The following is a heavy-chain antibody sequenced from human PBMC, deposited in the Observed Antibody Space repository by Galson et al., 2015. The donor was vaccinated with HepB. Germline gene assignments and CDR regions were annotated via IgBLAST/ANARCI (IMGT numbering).Heavy chain of an antibody. D-gene: IGHD2-2*01. CDR3: ARVAIEPVYGALDI. CDR1: GYTFTSYG. CDR2: ISAYNGNT. V-gene: IGHV1-18*01. Sequence: SVKVSCKASGYTFTSYGISWLRQAPGQGLEWMGWISAYNGNTDYAQKFQGRVTMTTDTSTTTLYMDLRSLRSDDTAVYYCARVAIEPVYGALDIWGQGTVVTVSS. J-gene: IGHJ3*02.